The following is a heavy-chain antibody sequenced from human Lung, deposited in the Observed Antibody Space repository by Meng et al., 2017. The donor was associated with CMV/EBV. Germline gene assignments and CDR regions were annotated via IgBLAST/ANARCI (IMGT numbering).Heavy chain of an antibody. J-gene: IGHJ4*02. CDR2: MNPNSGNT. D-gene: IGHD3-9*01. V-gene: IGHV1-8*01. Sequence: YTFTSYDINWVRQATGQGLEWMGWMNPNSGNTGYAQKFQGRVTMTRNTSISTAYMELSSLRSEDTAVYYCARGDYDILTGYYNLDYWGQGTLATVSS. CDR3: ARGDYDILTGYYNLDY. CDR1: YTFTSYD.